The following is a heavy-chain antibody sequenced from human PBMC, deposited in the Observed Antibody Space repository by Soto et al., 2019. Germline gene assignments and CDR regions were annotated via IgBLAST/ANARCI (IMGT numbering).Heavy chain of an antibody. D-gene: IGHD6-19*01. CDR2: IYYSGST. V-gene: IGHV4-59*01. CDR1: GGSISSYY. CDR3: ARETYSSGWGA. Sequence: SETLSLTCTVSGGSISSYYWSWIRQPPGKGLEWIGYIYYSGSTNYNPSLKSRVTISVDTSKDQFSLKLSSVTAADTAVYYCARETYSSGWGAWGQGTLVTVSS. J-gene: IGHJ5*02.